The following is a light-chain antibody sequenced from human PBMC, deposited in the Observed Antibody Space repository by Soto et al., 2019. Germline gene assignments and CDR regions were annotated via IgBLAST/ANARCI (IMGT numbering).Light chain of an antibody. V-gene: IGKV3-11*01. CDR3: QQRSNWPLT. CDR2: DAS. CDR1: QSVSSY. Sequence: EILLTQSPSTLSLSPGERATLSCRASQSVSSYLAWYQQKPGQAPRPLIYDASNSATGIPARFSGSGSGTDFTLTISSLEPEDFEVYYCQQRSNWPLTFGGGTKVDIK. J-gene: IGKJ4*01.